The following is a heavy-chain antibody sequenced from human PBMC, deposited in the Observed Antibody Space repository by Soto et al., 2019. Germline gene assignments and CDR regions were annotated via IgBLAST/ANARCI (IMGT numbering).Heavy chain of an antibody. Sequence: EVQLVESGGGLVQPGGSLRLSCEASGFTFSRDEMNWVRQAPGKGLEWIAYIQNHGYSTHYADSVKGRFTISRDNSKNTVYLQLNSLRAEDTAVYYCATPVTRLIAFDLWGQGTMVTVSS. CDR1: GFTFSRDE. J-gene: IGHJ3*01. CDR2: IQNHGYST. CDR3: ATPVTRLIAFDL. V-gene: IGHV3-48*03. D-gene: IGHD4-17*01.